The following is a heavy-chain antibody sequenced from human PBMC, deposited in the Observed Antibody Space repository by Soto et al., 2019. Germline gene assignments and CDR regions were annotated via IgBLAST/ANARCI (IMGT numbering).Heavy chain of an antibody. D-gene: IGHD3-10*01. CDR3: VTGDHADH. J-gene: IGHJ4*02. CDR1: GITTSNYW. CDR2: IKQDGSEK. Sequence: GGSLRLSCAASGITTSNYWMGWVRQAPGKGLGWVAAIKQDGSEKYYGDSLRGRFTISRDNAINSLYLQMSSLRAEDTAVYFCVTGDHADHWGQGTLVTVSS. V-gene: IGHV3-7*03.